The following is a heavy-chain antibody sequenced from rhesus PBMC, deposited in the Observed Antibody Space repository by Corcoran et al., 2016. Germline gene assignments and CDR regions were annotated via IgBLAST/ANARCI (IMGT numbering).Heavy chain of an antibody. J-gene: IGHJ4*01. V-gene: IGHV3-136*01. D-gene: IGHD6-13*01. CDR2: ISYTGKTI. CDR3: TRGLIAAGAGHY. Sequence: EVQLVESGGGLVQPGGSLRLSCAASGFTFSSYDMSWVRQAPGKGLEWVSYISYTGKTIDYADSVKGRFTISRDNAKNSLSLQMSSLRAEDTAVYYCTRGLIAAGAGHYWGQGVLVTVSS. CDR1: GFTFSSYD.